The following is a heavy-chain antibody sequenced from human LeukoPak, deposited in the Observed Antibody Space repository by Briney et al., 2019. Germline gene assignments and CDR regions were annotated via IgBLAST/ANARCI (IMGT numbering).Heavy chain of an antibody. CDR1: GFTFNDYY. CDR3: ATDGAGFDT. Sequence: GGSPRLSCAASGFTFNDYYMSWIRQAPGKGLEWLSYINIGGTNTHYADSVKGRFTISRDNAKKSLYLEMNNPRAEDTAVYYCATDGAGFDTWGQGVLVTVSS. J-gene: IGHJ5*02. CDR2: INIGGTNT. V-gene: IGHV3-11*01.